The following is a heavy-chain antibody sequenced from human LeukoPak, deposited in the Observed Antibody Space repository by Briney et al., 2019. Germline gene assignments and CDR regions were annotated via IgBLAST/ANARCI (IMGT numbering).Heavy chain of an antibody. CDR2: IRYDGSNK. CDR1: GFTFSSYG. D-gene: IGHD6-13*01. J-gene: IGHJ4*02. Sequence: GGSLRLSCAASGFTFSSYGMHWVRQAPGKGLEWVAFIRYDGSNKYYADSVKGRFTISRDNSKNTLYLQMNSLRAEDTAVYYCAKPWQQLEAYYFDYWGQGTLVTVSS. V-gene: IGHV3-30*02. CDR3: AKPWQQLEAYYFDY.